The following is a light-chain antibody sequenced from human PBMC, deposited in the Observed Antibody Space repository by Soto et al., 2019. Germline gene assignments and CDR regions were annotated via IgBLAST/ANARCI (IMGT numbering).Light chain of an antibody. CDR3: QQYNNWPWT. Sequence: EIVLTQSPGTLSLSPGERATLSCRASQIVRSTYLAWYQQKPGQAPRLLIYGASTRATGIPARFSGSGSGTEFTLTISSLQSEDFAVYYCQQYNNWPWTFGQGTKVDIK. CDR1: QIVRSTY. V-gene: IGKV3-15*01. J-gene: IGKJ1*01. CDR2: GAS.